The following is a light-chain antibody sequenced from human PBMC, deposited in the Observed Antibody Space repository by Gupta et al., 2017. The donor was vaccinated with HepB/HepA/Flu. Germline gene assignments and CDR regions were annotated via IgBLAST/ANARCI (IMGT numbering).Light chain of an antibody. V-gene: IGLV1-40*01. CDR1: SSNIGASYE. CDR2: DNT. Sequence: QSVLTQPPSLSGAPGQLVTISCTGSSSNIGASYEVHWYQHLPGPAPKLLIFDNTNRPSGVPDRFSGSKSGTSASLAITWLQAEDEADYYCQSYDSSMRGWVFGGGTKLTVL. J-gene: IGLJ3*02. CDR3: QSYDSSMRGWV.